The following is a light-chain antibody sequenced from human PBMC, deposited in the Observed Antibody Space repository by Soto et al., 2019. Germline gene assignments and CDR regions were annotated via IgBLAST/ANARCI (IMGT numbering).Light chain of an antibody. J-gene: IGKJ1*01. CDR2: GAS. CDR3: QQDGSSPWT. CDR1: QSVSSSY. Sequence: EIVLTQSPGTLSLSPGETATLSCRASQSVSSSYLAWYQQKPGQAPRLLIYGASSRATGIPDRFSGSGSGTDSTLTISRLEPEDLAVYYGQQDGSSPWTFGQGTKVELK. V-gene: IGKV3-20*01.